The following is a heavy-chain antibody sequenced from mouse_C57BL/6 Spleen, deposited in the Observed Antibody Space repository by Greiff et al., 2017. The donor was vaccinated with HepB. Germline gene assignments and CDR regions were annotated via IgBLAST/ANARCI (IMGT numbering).Heavy chain of an antibody. CDR2: ISSGSSTI. D-gene: IGHD2-4*01. CDR1: GFTFSDYG. Sequence: EVHLVESGGGLVKPGGSLKLSCAASGFTFSDYGMHWVRQAPEKGLEWVAYISSGSSTIYYADTVKGRFTISRDNAKNTRFLQMTSLRSEDTAMYYCARPPYDYDVGYYAMDYWGQGTSVTVSS. J-gene: IGHJ4*01. V-gene: IGHV5-17*01. CDR3: ARPPYDYDVGYYAMDY.